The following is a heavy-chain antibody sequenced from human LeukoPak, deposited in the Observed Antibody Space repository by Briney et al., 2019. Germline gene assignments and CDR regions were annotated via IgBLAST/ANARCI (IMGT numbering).Heavy chain of an antibody. CDR2: INPSGGST. CDR3: ARVVVEWSSSWYFLEPETSNWFDP. CDR1: GYTFTSYY. D-gene: IGHD6-13*01. J-gene: IGHJ5*02. V-gene: IGHV1-46*01. Sequence: GASVKVSCKASGYTFTSYYMHWVRQAPGQGLEWMGIINPSGGSTNYAQKFQGRVTITADKSTSTAYMELSSLRSEDTAVYYCARVVVEWSSSWYFLEPETSNWFDPWGQGTLVTVSS.